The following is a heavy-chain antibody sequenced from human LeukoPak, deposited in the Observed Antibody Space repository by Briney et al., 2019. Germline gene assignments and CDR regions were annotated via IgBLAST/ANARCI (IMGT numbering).Heavy chain of an antibody. D-gene: IGHD3-10*01. CDR2: IYTSGST. J-gene: IGHJ4*02. V-gene: IGHV4-61*02. Sequence: SETLSLTCTVSGGSISSGSYYWSWIRQPAGKGLEWIGRIYTSGSTNYNPSLKSRVTISVDTSKNQFSLKLSSVTAADTAVYYCASPGEVYAQYFDYWGQGTLVTVSS. CDR1: GGSISSGSYY. CDR3: ASPGEVYAQYFDY.